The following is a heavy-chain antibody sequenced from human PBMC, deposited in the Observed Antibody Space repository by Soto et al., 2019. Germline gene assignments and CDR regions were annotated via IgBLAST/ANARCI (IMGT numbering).Heavy chain of an antibody. Sequence: PGESLKISCKGSGYSFTSYWISWVRQMPGKGLEWMGRIDPSDSYTNYSPSFQGHVTISADKSISTAYLQWSSLKASDTAMYYCARRSSGSYYHYYGMDVWGQGTTVTVS. CDR2: IDPSDSYT. V-gene: IGHV5-10-1*01. J-gene: IGHJ6*02. CDR3: ARRSSGSYYHYYGMDV. D-gene: IGHD1-26*01. CDR1: GYSFTSYW.